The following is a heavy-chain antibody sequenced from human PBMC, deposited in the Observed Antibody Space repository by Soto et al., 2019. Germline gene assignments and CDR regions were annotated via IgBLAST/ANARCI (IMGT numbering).Heavy chain of an antibody. CDR1: GDSISTVDYF. J-gene: IGHJ5*01. D-gene: IGHD2-15*01. V-gene: IGHV4-30-4*01. Sequence: QVQLLESGPGLVKPSQTLSLTCSVSGDSISTVDYFWAWIRQPPGQALEYIGYIYKSATTYYNPSFESPVAISLDTSKSQSSLNVTYVTAADTAVYFCARGRYCLTGRCFPNWFDSWGQGTLVTVSS. CDR2: IYKSATT. CDR3: ARGRYCLTGRCFPNWFDS.